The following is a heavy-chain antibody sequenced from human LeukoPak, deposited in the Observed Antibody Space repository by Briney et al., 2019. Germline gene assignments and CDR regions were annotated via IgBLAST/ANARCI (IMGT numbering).Heavy chain of an antibody. CDR1: GYTFTSYD. Sequence: ASVKVSCKASGYTFTSYDINWVRQAPGQGLEWMGWINPNSGGTNYAQKFQGRVAMTRDTSISTAYMELSRLRSDDTAVYYCARSEGPIVVVVAATVPLFDYWGQGTLVTVSS. J-gene: IGHJ4*02. V-gene: IGHV1-2*02. CDR3: ARSEGPIVVVVAATVPLFDY. D-gene: IGHD2-15*01. CDR2: INPNSGGT.